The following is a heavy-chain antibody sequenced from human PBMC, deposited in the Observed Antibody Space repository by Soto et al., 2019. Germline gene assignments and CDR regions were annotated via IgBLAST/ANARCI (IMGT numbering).Heavy chain of an antibody. CDR2: IGGGGGST. J-gene: IGHJ4*02. CDR1: GFTFSNYA. V-gene: IGHV3-23*01. Sequence: PGGSLRLSCAASGFTFSNYAMGWVRQAPGKGLEWVSAIGGGGGSTYYADSVRGRFTISRDTSKNTLYLQMNSLRAEDTALYYCAKTAEAVAGTVHGYWGQGTLVTVSS. CDR3: AKTAEAVAGTVHGY. D-gene: IGHD6-19*01.